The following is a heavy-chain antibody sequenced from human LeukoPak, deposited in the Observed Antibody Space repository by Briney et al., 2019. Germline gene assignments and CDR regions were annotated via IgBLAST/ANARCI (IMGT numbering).Heavy chain of an antibody. Sequence: GGSLRLSCAASGFTFSSYAMHWVRQAPGKGLEWVAVISYDGSNKYYADPVKGRFTISRDNSKNTLYLQMNSLRAEDTAVYYCARELDLVLDYWGQGTLVTVSS. J-gene: IGHJ4*02. CDR3: ARELDLVLDY. V-gene: IGHV3-30*01. CDR1: GFTFSSYA. D-gene: IGHD3-9*01. CDR2: ISYDGSNK.